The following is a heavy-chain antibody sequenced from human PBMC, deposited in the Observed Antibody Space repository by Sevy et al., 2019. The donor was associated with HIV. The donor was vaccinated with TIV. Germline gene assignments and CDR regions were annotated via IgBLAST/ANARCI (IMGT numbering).Heavy chain of an antibody. J-gene: IGHJ4*02. CDR2: ISSSGSYM. CDR1: GFTFSSYS. CDR3: ARGDMTTVTKFDF. V-gene: IGHV3-21*01. D-gene: IGHD4-17*01. Sequence: GGSLRLSCAASGFTFSSYSMNLVRQAPGKGLEWVSSISSSGSYMYYADSVKGRFTISRDNAENSLYLQMNSLRAEDTAVYYCARGDMTTVTKFDFWGQGTLVTVSS.